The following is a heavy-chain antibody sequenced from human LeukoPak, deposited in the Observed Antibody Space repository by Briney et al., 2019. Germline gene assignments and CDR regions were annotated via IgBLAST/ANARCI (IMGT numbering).Heavy chain of an antibody. CDR2: IYYSGNT. CDR1: GGSISSTTYY. J-gene: IGHJ4*02. D-gene: IGHD5-12*01. Sequence: SETLSLTCIVSGGSISSTTYYWGWIRQPPGKRLEWIGSIYYSGNTYYNPSLKSRVTISIDTSKNQFSLKLSSVTAADTAVYYCARASTEGYSGYEFDYWGQGTLVTVSS. V-gene: IGHV4-39*07. CDR3: ARASTEGYSGYEFDY.